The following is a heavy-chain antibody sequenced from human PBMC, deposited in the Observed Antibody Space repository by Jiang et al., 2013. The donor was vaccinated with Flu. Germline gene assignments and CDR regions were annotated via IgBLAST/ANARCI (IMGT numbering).Heavy chain of an antibody. J-gene: IGHJ4*02. CDR1: GFTFDDYG. V-gene: IGHV3-20*01. CDR2: INWNGGNT. D-gene: IGHD2-15*01. Sequence: QLVESGGDLVRPGGSLRLSCAASGFTFDDYGMSWVRQVPGKGLEWVSGINWNGGNTRYADSVKGRFTISRDNAKNSLYLQMSSLRAEDTALYHCARDQGCSDGSCYNDYWGQGTLVTVSS. CDR3: ARDQGCSDGSCYNDY.